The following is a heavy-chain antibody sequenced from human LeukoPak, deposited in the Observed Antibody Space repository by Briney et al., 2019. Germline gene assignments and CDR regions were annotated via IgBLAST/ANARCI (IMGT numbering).Heavy chain of an antibody. Sequence: KASETLSLTCTVSGGSISSSSYYWDWIRQPPGKGLEWIGNIYYTGSTYYNPSLKSRVTISVDTSKNQFSLQLSSVTAADTAVYYCARHLDLTVWSFDYWGQGTLVTVSS. CDR2: IYYTGST. CDR3: ARHLDLTVWSFDY. V-gene: IGHV4-39*01. CDR1: GGSISSSSYY. D-gene: IGHD3/OR15-3a*01. J-gene: IGHJ4*02.